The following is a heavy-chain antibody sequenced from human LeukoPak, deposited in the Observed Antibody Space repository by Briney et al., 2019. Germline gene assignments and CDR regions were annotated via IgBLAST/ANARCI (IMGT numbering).Heavy chain of an antibody. J-gene: IGHJ5*02. CDR1: GFTFSNYG. CDR3: ARDSSSWYGYWFDP. CDR2: ISSSSSTI. D-gene: IGHD6-13*01. V-gene: IGHV3-48*01. Sequence: GGSLRLSCAASGFTFSNYGMNWVRQAPGKWLEWVSYISSSSSTIYYADSVKGRFTISRDNAKNSLYLQMNSLRAEDTAVYYCARDSSSWYGYWFDPWGQGTLVTVSS.